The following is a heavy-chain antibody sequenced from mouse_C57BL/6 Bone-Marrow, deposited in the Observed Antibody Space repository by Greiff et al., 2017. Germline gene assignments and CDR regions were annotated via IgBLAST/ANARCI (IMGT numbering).Heavy chain of an antibody. D-gene: IGHD1-1*01. J-gene: IGHJ1*03. Sequence: VQLKQPGAELVMPGASVKLSCKASGYTFTSYWMHWVKQRPGQGLEWIGEIDPSDSYTNYNQKFKGKSTLTVDKSSSTAYMQLSSLTSEDSAVYYCARRGKITTVVAHWYFDVWGTGTTVTVSS. V-gene: IGHV1-69*01. CDR2: IDPSDSYT. CDR1: GYTFTSYW. CDR3: ARRGKITTVVAHWYFDV.